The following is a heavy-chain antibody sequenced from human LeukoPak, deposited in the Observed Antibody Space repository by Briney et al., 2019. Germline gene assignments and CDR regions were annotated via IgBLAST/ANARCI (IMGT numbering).Heavy chain of an antibody. D-gene: IGHD5-18*01. J-gene: IGHJ4*02. CDR1: GGSVSSGSYY. CDR2: IYYSGST. CDR3: AREAMYSYGNNFDY. Sequence: SETLSLTCTVSGGSVSSGSYYWSWIRQPPGKGLEWIGYIYYSGSTNYNPSLKSRVTISVDTSKNQFSLKLSSVTAADTAVYHCAREAMYSYGNNFDYWGQGTLVTVPS. V-gene: IGHV4-61*01.